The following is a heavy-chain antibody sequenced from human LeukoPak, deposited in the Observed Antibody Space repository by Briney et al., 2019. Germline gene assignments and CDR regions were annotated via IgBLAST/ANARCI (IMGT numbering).Heavy chain of an antibody. Sequence: SGGSLRLSCAASGFTFSSYEMNWVRQSPGKGLEWVSYSSSSGSTIYYADSVKGRFTISRDNAKNSLYLQMNSLRAEDTAVYYCAREHCSSTSCSYFDYWGQGTLVTASS. CDR1: GFTFSSYE. V-gene: IGHV3-48*03. CDR3: AREHCSSTSCSYFDY. CDR2: SSSSGSTI. D-gene: IGHD2-2*01. J-gene: IGHJ4*02.